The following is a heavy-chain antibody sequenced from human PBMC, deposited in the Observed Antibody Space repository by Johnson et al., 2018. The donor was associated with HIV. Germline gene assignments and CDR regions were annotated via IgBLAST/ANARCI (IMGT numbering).Heavy chain of an antibody. Sequence: VQLVESGGGLIQPGGSLRLSCAASGFTVTMSYVDWDRQAPGKGLEWVSYISSSGSTIYYADSVKGRFTISRDNAKNSLYLQMNSLRAEDTAVYYCASDDLAFDIWGQGTMVTVSS. J-gene: IGHJ3*02. D-gene: IGHD3/OR15-3a*01. CDR3: ASDDLAFDI. V-gene: IGHV3-48*04. CDR2: ISSSGSTI. CDR1: GFTVTMSY.